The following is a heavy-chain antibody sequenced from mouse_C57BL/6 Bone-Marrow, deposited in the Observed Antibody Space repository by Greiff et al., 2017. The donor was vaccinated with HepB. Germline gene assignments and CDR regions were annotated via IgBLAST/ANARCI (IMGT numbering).Heavy chain of an antibody. V-gene: IGHV5-9*01. CDR2: ISGGGGNT. CDR1: GFTFSSYT. D-gene: IGHD2-4*01. J-gene: IGHJ1*03. Sequence: EVQLVESGGGLVKPGGSLKLSCAASGFTFSSYTMSWVRQTPEKRLEWVATISGGGGNTYYPDSVKGRFTISRDTAKNTLYLQMSSLRSEDTALYDCARHRMITTRGRSHWYFDVWGTGTTVTVSS. CDR3: ARHRMITTRGRSHWYFDV.